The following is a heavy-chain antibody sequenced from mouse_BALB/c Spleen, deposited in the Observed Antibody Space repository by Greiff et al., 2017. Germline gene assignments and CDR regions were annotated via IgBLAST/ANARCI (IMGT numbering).Heavy chain of an antibody. V-gene: IGHV1-31*01. CDR1: GYSFTGYY. CDR2: INPYNGAT. CDR3: AREEDRSDY. J-gene: IGHJ2*01. Sequence: VQLQQSGPELVKPGASVKISCKASGYSFTGYYMHWVKQSHVKSLEWIGRINPYNGATSYNQNFKDKASLTVDKSSSTAYMELHSLTSEDSAVYYCAREEDRSDYWGQGTTLTVSS.